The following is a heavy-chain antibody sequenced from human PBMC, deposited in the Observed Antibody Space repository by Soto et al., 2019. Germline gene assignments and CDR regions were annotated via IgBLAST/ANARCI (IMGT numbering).Heavy chain of an antibody. CDR2: MNPNSGNT. D-gene: IGHD2-21*01. Sequence: ASVNVYCKAAGYTFSIYDINLVRQATRQGLEWMGWMNPNSGNTGYAQQFQGRVTMTRSTSISTAYMELSSLRSEDTAVYYCARGRGGGDTTDGVDYWGQGTLLTVSS. V-gene: IGHV1-8*01. CDR3: ARGRGGGDTTDGVDY. CDR1: GYTFSIYD. J-gene: IGHJ4*02.